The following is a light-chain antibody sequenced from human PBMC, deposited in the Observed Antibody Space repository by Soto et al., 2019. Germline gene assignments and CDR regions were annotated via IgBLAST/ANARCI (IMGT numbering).Light chain of an antibody. Sequence: DFQMTQSPSTLSASVGDTVTITCRASQSFSKWLAWYQEKPGKAPKLLIYDASILQTGVPSRFSGSGSGTEFTLTITHLQPDDFAIYYCQQYNSYSRSFGQGTKV. CDR2: DAS. CDR1: QSFSKW. CDR3: QQYNSYSRS. V-gene: IGKV1-5*01. J-gene: IGKJ1*01.